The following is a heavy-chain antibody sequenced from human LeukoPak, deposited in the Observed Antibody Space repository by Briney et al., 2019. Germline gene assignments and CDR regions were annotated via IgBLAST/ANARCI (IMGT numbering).Heavy chain of an antibody. CDR3: ARYRNCGSDCYDAFDI. D-gene: IGHD2-21*02. CDR1: GGSISSGGYY. J-gene: IGHJ3*02. Sequence: SQTLSLTCTVSGGSISSGGYYWSWIRQPPGKGLEWIGYIYHSGGTYYNPSLKSRVTISVDRSKNQFSLKLSSVTAADTAVYYCARYRNCGSDCYDAFDIWGQGTMVTVSS. CDR2: IYHSGGT. V-gene: IGHV4-30-2*01.